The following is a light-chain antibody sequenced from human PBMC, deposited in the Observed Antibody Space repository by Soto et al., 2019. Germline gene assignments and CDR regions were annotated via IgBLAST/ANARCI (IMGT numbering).Light chain of an antibody. CDR3: SSYRAYHNLEV. Sequence: QSVLTQPDSVSASLGESITISCTGTNTDIGGYNYVSWYQQHPGKAPKLVIYDVTSRPSGIPNRFSGSKSGFTASLTISGLQAEDDAPYFCSSYRAYHNLEVFGTGNKVTVL. V-gene: IGLV2-14*03. CDR2: DVT. J-gene: IGLJ1*01. CDR1: NTDIGGYNY.